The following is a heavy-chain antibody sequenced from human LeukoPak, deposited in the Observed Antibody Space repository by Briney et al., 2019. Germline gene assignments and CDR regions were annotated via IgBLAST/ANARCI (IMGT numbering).Heavy chain of an antibody. CDR1: GGSISSYY. Sequence: SETLSLTCTVSGGSISSYYWSWIRQPPGKGLEWIGYIYYSGSTNYNPSLMSRVTMSVDTSKNQFSLRLSSVTAADTAVYYCARDRRYASSNYYYYYMDVWGKGTTVTVSS. J-gene: IGHJ6*03. CDR3: ARDRRYASSNYYYYYMDV. CDR2: IYYSGST. V-gene: IGHV4-59*12. D-gene: IGHD3-16*01.